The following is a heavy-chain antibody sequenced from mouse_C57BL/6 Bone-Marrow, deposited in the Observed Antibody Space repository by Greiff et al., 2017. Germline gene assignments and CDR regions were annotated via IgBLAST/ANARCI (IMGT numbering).Heavy chain of an antibody. CDR3: ASNYYGSSYDY. CDR1: GFTFSSYG. Sequence: EVQLVESGGDLVKPGGSLKLSCAASGFTFSSYGMSWVRQTPDKRLEWVATISSGGSYTDYPDSVKGRFTISRDNAKNTLYLQMSSLKSEDTAMYDCASNYYGSSYDYWGQGTTLTVSS. V-gene: IGHV5-6*01. J-gene: IGHJ2*01. CDR2: ISSGGSYT. D-gene: IGHD1-1*01.